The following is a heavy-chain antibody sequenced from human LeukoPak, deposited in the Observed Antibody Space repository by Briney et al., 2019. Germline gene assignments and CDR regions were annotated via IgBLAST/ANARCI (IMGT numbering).Heavy chain of an antibody. CDR1: GGTFSSYA. V-gene: IGHV1-69*05. Sequence: SVKVSCKASGGTFSSYAFSWVRQAPGQGREWMGRIIPIFGTANYAQKFQGRVTITTDESTSTAYMELSSLRSEDTAVYYCARAAAGTEGYFDYWGQGTLVTVSS. J-gene: IGHJ4*02. CDR3: ARAAAGTEGYFDY. CDR2: IIPIFGTA. D-gene: IGHD6-13*01.